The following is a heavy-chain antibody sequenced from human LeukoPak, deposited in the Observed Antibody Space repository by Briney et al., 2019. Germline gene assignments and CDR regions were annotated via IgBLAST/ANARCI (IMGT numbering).Heavy chain of an antibody. CDR3: AREYYYDSSGYRNNYYYYGMDV. V-gene: IGHV1-2*02. D-gene: IGHD3-22*01. J-gene: IGHJ6*02. CDR2: INPNSGGT. CDR1: GYTFTGYY. Sequence: ASVKVSCKASGYTFTGYYMHWVRQAPGQGLEWMGWINPNSGGTNYAQKFQGRVTMTRDTSISTAYMELRSLRSDDTAVYYCAREYYYDSSGYRNNYYYYGMDVWGQGTTVTVSS.